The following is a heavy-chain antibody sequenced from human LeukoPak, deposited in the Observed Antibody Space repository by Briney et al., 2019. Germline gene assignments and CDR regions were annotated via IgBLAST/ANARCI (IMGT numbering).Heavy chain of an antibody. J-gene: IGHJ4*02. CDR3: ASGYSSDYGGNTY. D-gene: IGHD4-23*01. V-gene: IGHV3-74*01. CDR1: GFTFSTYW. Sequence: GGSLRLSCAASGFTFSTYWMHWVRQAPGKGLVWVSRINSDGDSTNYADSVRGRFTISRDNAKNTLYLQMDSLRAEDTAVYYCASGYSSDYGGNTYWGQGALVTVSS. CDR2: INSDGDST.